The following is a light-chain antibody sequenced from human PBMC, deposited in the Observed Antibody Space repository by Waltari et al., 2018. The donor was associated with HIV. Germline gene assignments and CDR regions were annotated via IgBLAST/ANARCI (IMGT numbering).Light chain of an antibody. Sequence: DIVLTQSPDSLAVSLGERATMICTSCQKILFSSANKNYRSWYQQRPGQHPRLLIDWASSRESGVPERFTGSGSGTNFTRTISRLQADDVAVYFCQQYYSTPRTFGQGTKV. CDR1: QKILFSSANKNY. CDR3: QQYYSTPRT. J-gene: IGKJ1*01. V-gene: IGKV4-1*01. CDR2: WAS.